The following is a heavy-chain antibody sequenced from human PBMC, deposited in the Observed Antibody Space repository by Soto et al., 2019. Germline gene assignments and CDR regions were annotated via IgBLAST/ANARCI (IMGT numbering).Heavy chain of an antibody. CDR3: ARVDTAMAPDAFDI. CDR2: INPNSGGT. CDR1: GCTFTGYY. J-gene: IGHJ3*02. Sequence: ASVKVSCKASGCTFTGYYMHWVRQAPGQGLEWMGWINPNSGGTNYAQKFQGWVTMTRDTSISTAYMELSRLRPDDTAVYYCARVDTAMAPDAFDIWGQGTMVTVSS. V-gene: IGHV1-2*04. D-gene: IGHD5-18*01.